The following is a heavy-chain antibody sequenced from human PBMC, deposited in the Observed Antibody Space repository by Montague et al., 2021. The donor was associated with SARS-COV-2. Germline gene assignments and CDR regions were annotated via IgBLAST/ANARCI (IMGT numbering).Heavy chain of an antibody. J-gene: IGHJ6*02. CDR1: GFTFDDYA. D-gene: IGHD3-10*01. CDR2: ISWNSGSI. V-gene: IGHV3-9*01. Sequence: SLSLSFSASGFTFDDYAMHWVRQAPGKGLEWVSGISWNSGSIGYADSVKGRFTISRDNAKNSLYLQMNSLRAEDTALYYCAKDMGPYGSGPYGMDVWGQGTTVTVSS. CDR3: AKDMGPYGSGPYGMDV.